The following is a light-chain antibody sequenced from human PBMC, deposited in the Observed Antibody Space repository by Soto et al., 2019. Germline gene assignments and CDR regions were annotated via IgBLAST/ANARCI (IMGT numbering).Light chain of an antibody. Sequence: DIQMTQSPSSLSASVGDRVTVSCQASQDVSSYLNWYQQKPGKAPKLLIFDASNLQSGVPSRFSGSGSGTDFTLTVSSLQPEDFATYYCHQSYDIPTFGQGTRLEIK. CDR2: DAS. J-gene: IGKJ5*01. CDR3: HQSYDIPT. CDR1: QDVSSY. V-gene: IGKV1-39*01.